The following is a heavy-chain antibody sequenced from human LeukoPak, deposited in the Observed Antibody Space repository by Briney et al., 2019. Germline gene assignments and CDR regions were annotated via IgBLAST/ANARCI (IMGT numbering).Heavy chain of an antibody. CDR2: ISGSGGST. J-gene: IGHJ5*02. V-gene: IGHV3-23*01. D-gene: IGHD6-6*01. CDR3: AKGIIAAPTNWFDP. Sequence: GGSLRLSCAASGFTFSSYAMSWVRRAPGKGLEWVSAISGSGGSTYYADSVKGRFTISRDNSKNTLYLQMNSLRAEDTAVYYCAKGIIAAPTNWFDPWGQGTLVTVSS. CDR1: GFTFSSYA.